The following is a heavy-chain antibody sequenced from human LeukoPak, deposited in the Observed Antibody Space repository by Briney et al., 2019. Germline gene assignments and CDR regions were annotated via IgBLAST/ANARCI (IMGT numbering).Heavy chain of an antibody. CDR1: GYTFTGYY. D-gene: IGHD1-26*01. V-gene: IGHV1-2*02. J-gene: IGHJ6*02. CDR3: ARDVGIMNYYYGMDV. CDR2: INPNSGGT. Sequence: ASVKVSCKASGYTFTGYYMHWVRQAPGQGLEWMGWINPNSGGTNYAQKFQGRVTMTRDTSISTAYMELSRLRSDDTAVYYCARDVGIMNYYYGMDVWGQGTTVTVPS.